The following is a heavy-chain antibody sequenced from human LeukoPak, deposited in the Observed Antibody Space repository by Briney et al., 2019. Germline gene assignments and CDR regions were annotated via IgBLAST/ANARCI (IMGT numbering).Heavy chain of an antibody. V-gene: IGHV4-39*02. CDR3: AKENDGSYRCAGS. CDR1: DVSISSSNYF. CDR2: IYYSGTT. J-gene: IGHJ5*02. D-gene: IGHD3-16*02. Sequence: PSETLSLTCTVSDVSISSSNYFWAWIRQPPGKGLDYIGSIYYSGTTCYHPSLKRRVTISMDTSKNQFSLKVNSVTAADTAVYYCAKENDGSYRCAGSWGQGTLVTVSS.